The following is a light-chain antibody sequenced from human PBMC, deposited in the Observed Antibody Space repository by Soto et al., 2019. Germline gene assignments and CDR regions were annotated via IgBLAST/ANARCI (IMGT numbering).Light chain of an antibody. V-gene: IGKV1-5*03. CDR3: QQYNSYSRT. CDR1: QSISSW. J-gene: IGKJ1*01. Sequence: DIQMTQSPSTLSASVGDRVTITCRASQSISSWLAWYQQKPGKATKLLIYKASSLESGVPSRFSGSGSGTEFTLTISSLQPDEFETYYGQQYNSYSRTFGQGTKVEIK. CDR2: KAS.